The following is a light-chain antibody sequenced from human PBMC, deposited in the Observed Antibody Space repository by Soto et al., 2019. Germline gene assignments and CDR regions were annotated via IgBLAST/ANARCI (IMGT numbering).Light chain of an antibody. Sequence: QSVLTQPCSVSGSPGQSVTISCTGTSSDVGDYNYVSWYQQYPGKAPKLVIYDVSKRPSGVPDRFSGSKSGNTASLTISGLQAEDEADYYCCSFAGSYTFWVFGGGTKLTVL. V-gene: IGLV2-11*01. CDR2: DVS. CDR3: CSFAGSYTFWV. J-gene: IGLJ3*02. CDR1: SSDVGDYNY.